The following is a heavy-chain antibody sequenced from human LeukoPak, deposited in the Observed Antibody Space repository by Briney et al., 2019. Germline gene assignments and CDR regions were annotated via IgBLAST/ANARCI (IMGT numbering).Heavy chain of an antibody. CDR2: IDSDGSST. J-gene: IGHJ4*02. CDR3: ARVAAADCFNY. D-gene: IGHD6-13*01. V-gene: IGHV3-74*01. CDR1: GFTFSSYW. Sequence: GGSLRLSCAASGFTFSSYWMHWVRQAPGKGLVWVSRIDSDGSSTSYADSVKGRFTISRDNAKNTLCLQMNSLRAEDTAVYYCARVAAADCFNYWGQGTLVTVSS.